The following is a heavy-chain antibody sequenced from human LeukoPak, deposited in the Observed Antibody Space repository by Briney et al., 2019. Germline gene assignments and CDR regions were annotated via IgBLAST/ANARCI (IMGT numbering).Heavy chain of an antibody. V-gene: IGHV3-7*01. CDR3: ARGGEMEYYFDY. CDR1: GFTFSSFW. Sequence: GGSLRLSCAASGFTFSSFWMSWVRQAPGKGLEWVANIKQDGSEKYYVDSVKGRFTISRDNAKNSLYLQLNSLRAEDTAVYYCARGGEMEYYFDYWGQGTLVTVSS. CDR2: IKQDGSEK. J-gene: IGHJ4*02. D-gene: IGHD5-24*01.